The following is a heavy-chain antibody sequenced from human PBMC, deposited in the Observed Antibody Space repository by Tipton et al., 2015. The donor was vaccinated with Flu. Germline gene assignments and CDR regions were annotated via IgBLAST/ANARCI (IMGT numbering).Heavy chain of an antibody. D-gene: IGHD3-22*01. J-gene: IGHJ4*02. V-gene: IGHV6-1*01. Sequence: LVKPTQTLSLTCAISGDSVSSNSAAWNWIRQSPSKGLEWLGRTYYRSKWYNDYAVSVKSRITINPDTSKNQFSLQLNSATPEDTAVYYCARDLRAGYYDSSGYYDYWGQGTLVTVSS. CDR1: GDSVSSNSAA. CDR3: ARDLRAGYYDSSGYYDY. CDR2: TYYRSKWYN.